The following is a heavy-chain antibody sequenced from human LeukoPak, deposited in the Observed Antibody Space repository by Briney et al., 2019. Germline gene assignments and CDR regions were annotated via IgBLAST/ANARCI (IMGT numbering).Heavy chain of an antibody. D-gene: IGHD6-19*01. CDR1: GFTFDDYA. CDR3: AKDSFPLSSGWYGDFDY. V-gene: IGHV3-9*01. Sequence: GGSLRLSCAASGFTFDDYAMHWVRQAPGKGLEWVSGISWNSGSIGYADSVKGRFTISRDNAKNSLYLQMNSLRAEDTALYYCAKDSFPLSSGWYGDFDYWGQGTLVTVSS. J-gene: IGHJ4*02. CDR2: ISWNSGSI.